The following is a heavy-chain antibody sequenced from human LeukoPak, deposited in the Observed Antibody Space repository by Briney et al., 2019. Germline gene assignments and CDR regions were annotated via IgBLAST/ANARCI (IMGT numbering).Heavy chain of an antibody. CDR2: IRSKAYGGTT. CDR1: GFTFGDYA. D-gene: IGHD3-22*01. J-gene: IGHJ4*02. CDR3: SRDGGYYDSSDY. V-gene: IGHV3-49*03. Sequence: GGSLRLSCTASGFTFGDYAMSWLCQAPGKGLEWVGFIRSKAYGGTTEYAASVKGRFTISRDDSKSIAYLQMNSLKTDDTAVYYCSRDGGYYDSSDYWGQGTLVTVSS.